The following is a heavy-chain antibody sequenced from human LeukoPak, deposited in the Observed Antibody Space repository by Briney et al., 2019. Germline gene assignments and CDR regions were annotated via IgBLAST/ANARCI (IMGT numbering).Heavy chain of an antibody. D-gene: IGHD4/OR15-4a*01. CDR2: IYSGGNT. J-gene: IGHJ4*02. V-gene: IGHV3-53*01. Sequence: GGSLRLSCTVSGFTVSSNSMSWVRRAPGKGLEWVSFIYSGGNTHYSDSLKGRFTISRDNSKNTLYLQMNSLRVEDTAVYYCARRAGAYSHPYDYWGQGTLVTVSS. CDR1: GFTVSSNS. CDR3: ARRAGAYSHPYDY.